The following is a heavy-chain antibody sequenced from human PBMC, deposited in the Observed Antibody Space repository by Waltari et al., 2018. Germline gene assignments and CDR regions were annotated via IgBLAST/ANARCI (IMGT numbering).Heavy chain of an antibody. CDR2: IYHSGST. J-gene: IGHJ4*02. V-gene: IGHV4-30-2*01. D-gene: IGHD5-18*01. CDR3: AREGGGYSYGQLDY. Sequence: QLQLQESGSGLVKPSQTLSLTCAVSGGSISSGGYSWSWIRQPPGKGLEWIGYIYHSGSTYYNPSLKSRGTISVDRSKNQFSLKLSSVTAADTAVYYCAREGGGYSYGQLDYWGQGTLVTVSS. CDR1: GGSISSGGYS.